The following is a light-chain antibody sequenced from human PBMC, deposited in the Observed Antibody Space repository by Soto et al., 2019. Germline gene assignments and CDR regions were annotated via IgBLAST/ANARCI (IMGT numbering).Light chain of an antibody. CDR3: QQYNNWPPT. CDR2: GAS. V-gene: IGKV3-15*01. CDR1: QSVSSN. Sequence: EIVMTQSPATLSVSRGERATLSCRASQSVSSNLAWYQQKPGQAPRLLIYGASTRATGIPARFSGSGSGTESTLTISSLQSEDFAVYYCQQYNNWPPTFGQGTKVDIK. J-gene: IGKJ1*01.